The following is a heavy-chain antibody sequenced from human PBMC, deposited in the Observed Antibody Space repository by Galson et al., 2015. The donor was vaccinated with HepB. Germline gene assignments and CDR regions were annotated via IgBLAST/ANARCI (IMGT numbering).Heavy chain of an antibody. V-gene: IGHV1-18*01. Sequence: SVKVSCKASGYTFSSYGITWVRQAPGQGLEWMGWISDHNGDTNYAQKFQGRVTMTTDTSTSTAYMELRSLRSDDTAVYYCARDYGGNSRADYWGQGTLVTVSS. D-gene: IGHD4-23*01. CDR3: ARDYGGNSRADY. J-gene: IGHJ4*02. CDR1: GYTFSSYG. CDR2: ISDHNGDT.